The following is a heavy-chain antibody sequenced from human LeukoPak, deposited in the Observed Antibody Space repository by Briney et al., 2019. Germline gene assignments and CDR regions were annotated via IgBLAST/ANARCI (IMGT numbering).Heavy chain of an antibody. J-gene: IGHJ4*02. Sequence: GGSLRLSCAASGFTFSSYAMSWVRQAPGKGLEWVSAISGSGGSTYYADSVKGRFTTSRDNSKNTLYLQMNSLRAEDTAVYYCAKDSRRIAVAEDFDYWGQGTLVTVSS. CDR2: ISGSGGST. V-gene: IGHV3-23*01. CDR1: GFTFSSYA. CDR3: AKDSRRIAVAEDFDY. D-gene: IGHD6-19*01.